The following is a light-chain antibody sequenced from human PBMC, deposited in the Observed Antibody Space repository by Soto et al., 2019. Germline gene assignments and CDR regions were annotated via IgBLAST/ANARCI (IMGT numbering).Light chain of an antibody. CDR1: SSDVGAYNY. Sequence: SALTQPASVSGSPGQSITISCTGTSSDVGAYNYVSWYQQHPGKAPKLMIYEGSKRPSGVSNRFSGSKSGNTASLTISGLQAEDEADYYCCSYAGSSRVFGTGTKVTVL. V-gene: IGLV2-23*01. CDR2: EGS. CDR3: CSYAGSSRV. J-gene: IGLJ1*01.